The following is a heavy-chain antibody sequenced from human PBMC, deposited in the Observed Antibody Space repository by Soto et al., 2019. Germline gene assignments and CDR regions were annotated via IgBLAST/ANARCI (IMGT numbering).Heavy chain of an antibody. Sequence: QGQLVESGGGVVQPGRSLRLSCAASGFTFSNYGMHWVRQAPGKGLEWVAVISYDGSNKYYADSVKGRFTISRDNSKNTLDLQMNSLRAEDTAVYYCAKYLGSGSYLFDAFDIWGQGTMVTVSS. D-gene: IGHD1-26*01. V-gene: IGHV3-30*18. J-gene: IGHJ3*02. CDR3: AKYLGSGSYLFDAFDI. CDR2: ISYDGSNK. CDR1: GFTFSNYG.